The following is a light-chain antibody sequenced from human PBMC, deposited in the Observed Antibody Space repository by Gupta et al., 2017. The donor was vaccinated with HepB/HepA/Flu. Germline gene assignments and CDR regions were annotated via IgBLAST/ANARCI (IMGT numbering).Light chain of an antibody. CDR3: QQYYSIPWT. V-gene: IGKV4-1*01. CDR1: QSVLYSSNNKNY. CDR2: WAS. Sequence: IVMTQSPDSLPVSLGERATINCKSSQSVLYSSNNKNYLAWYQQKPGQPPKLLFRWASTRESGVPDRFSGSGSETDFTLTISSLQAEDVAVYYCQQYYSIPWTFGQGTKVEIK. J-gene: IGKJ1*01.